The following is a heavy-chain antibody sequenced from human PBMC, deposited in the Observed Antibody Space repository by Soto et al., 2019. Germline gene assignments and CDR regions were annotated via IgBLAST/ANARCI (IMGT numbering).Heavy chain of an antibody. D-gene: IGHD6-6*01. J-gene: IGHJ4*02. CDR2: ISQSGNT. V-gene: IGHV4-34*01. CDR1: SGSFSGYY. CDR3: ARAPKVSGSSQTRPDF. Sequence: PSETLSLTCSIYSGSFSGYYGILLRTPPGKGLEWIGEISQSGNTNYSPSLKSRVSISIDTSKKQFSLNLASVSAADTAVYYCARAPKVSGSSQTRPDFWGQGTLVTVSA.